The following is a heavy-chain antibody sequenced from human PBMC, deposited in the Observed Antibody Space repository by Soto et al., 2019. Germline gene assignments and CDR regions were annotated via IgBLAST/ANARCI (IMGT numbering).Heavy chain of an antibody. V-gene: IGHV3-23*04. CDR3: AAGSASCSHYYIDF. D-gene: IGHD2-15*01. CDR2: ITNDGGNT. Sequence: DVQLVESGGGLVQPGGSLRLSCAGSGFSFSRYAMRWIRQTPGTGLEWVAGITNDGGNTYYADSVKGRFTISRDNSKKTLFLDMNSVVDDGTGVCFCAAGSASCSHYYIDFWGQGTLVAVSS. J-gene: IGHJ4*02. CDR1: GFSFSRYA.